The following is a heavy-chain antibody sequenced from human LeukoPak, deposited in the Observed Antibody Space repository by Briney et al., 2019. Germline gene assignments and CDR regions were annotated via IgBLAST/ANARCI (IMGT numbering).Heavy chain of an antibody. CDR1: GYTFISHT. CDR2: ISVYNGNT. V-gene: IGHV1-18*01. Sequence: GASVKVSCKASGYTFISHTISWVRQAPGQGPEWVGWISVYNGNTNYAQKLQGRVTMTTDTSTSTAYMELSSLRSEDTAVYYCARTEYCSSTSCQKTYYYYYMDVWGKGTTVTVSS. J-gene: IGHJ6*03. CDR3: ARTEYCSSTSCQKTYYYYYMDV. D-gene: IGHD2-2*01.